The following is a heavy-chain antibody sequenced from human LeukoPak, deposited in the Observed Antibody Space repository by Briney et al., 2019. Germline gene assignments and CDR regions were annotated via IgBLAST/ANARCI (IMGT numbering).Heavy chain of an antibody. J-gene: IGHJ6*02. D-gene: IGHD3-9*01. CDR2: IKQDGSEK. Sequence: GGSLRLSCAASGFTFSSYWMSWVRQAPGKGLEWVANIKQDGSEKYYVDSVKGRFTISRDNAKNSLYLQMNSLRAEDTAAYYCARFLTGYYNRYYYYGMDVWGQGTTVTVSS. CDR3: ARFLTGYYNRYYYYGMDV. CDR1: GFTFSSYW. V-gene: IGHV3-7*01.